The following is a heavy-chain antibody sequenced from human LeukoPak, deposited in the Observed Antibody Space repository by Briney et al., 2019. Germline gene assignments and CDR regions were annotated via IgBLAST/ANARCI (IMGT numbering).Heavy chain of an antibody. CDR1: GGSISSGSYY. D-gene: IGHD2-2*01. V-gene: IGHV4-61*01. CDR3: ARGGDIVVVPAAMPDWFDP. Sequence: PSETLSLTCTVSGGSISSGSYYWSWIRQPPGKGLEWIGYIYYSGSTNYNPSLKSRVTISVDTSKNQFSLKLSSVTAADTAVYYCARGGDIVVVPAAMPDWFDPWGQGTLVTVSS. CDR2: IYYSGST. J-gene: IGHJ5*02.